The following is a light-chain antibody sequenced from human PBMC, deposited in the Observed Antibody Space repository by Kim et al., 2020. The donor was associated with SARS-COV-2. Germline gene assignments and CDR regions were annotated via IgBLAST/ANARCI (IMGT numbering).Light chain of an antibody. V-gene: IGLV3-9*01. J-gene: IGLJ3*02. Sequence: SYELTQPLSVSVALGQTATITCGASNIGSKIVHWYQQTPGQAPVMVIDRDTNRPSGIPERFSGSTSGNTATLTISRAQAGDEADYYFQVWDSNTWVFGG. CDR1: NIGSKI. CDR3: QVWDSNTWV. CDR2: RDT.